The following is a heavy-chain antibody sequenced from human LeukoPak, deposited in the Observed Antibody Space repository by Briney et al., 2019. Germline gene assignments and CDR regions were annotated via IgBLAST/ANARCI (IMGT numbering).Heavy chain of an antibody. CDR1: GFTFSNAW. Sequence: GGSLRLSCAASGFTFSNAWMSWVRQAPGKGLEWVGRIKSKTDDGTTDYAAPVKGRFTISRDDSKNTLYLQMNSLKTEDTAVYYCTTVENCGGDCYPDWGQGTLVTVSS. CDR2: IKSKTDDGTT. J-gene: IGHJ4*02. V-gene: IGHV3-15*01. D-gene: IGHD2-21*01. CDR3: TTVENCGGDCYPD.